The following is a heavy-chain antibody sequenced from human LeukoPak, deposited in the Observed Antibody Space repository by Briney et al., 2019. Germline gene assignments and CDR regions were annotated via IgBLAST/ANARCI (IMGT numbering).Heavy chain of an antibody. J-gene: IGHJ4*02. Sequence: PGRSLRLSCVASGFTFSLFEMNWVRQAPGKGLEWISHISTRTYIAYADSVRGRFTVSRDNAKNSLYLQMNSLRADDTALYYCTREQDREAAATVIGDYWGQGVLVTVSS. D-gene: IGHD2-15*01. CDR2: ISTRTYI. CDR3: TREQDREAAATVIGDY. V-gene: IGHV3-48*03. CDR1: GFTFSLFE.